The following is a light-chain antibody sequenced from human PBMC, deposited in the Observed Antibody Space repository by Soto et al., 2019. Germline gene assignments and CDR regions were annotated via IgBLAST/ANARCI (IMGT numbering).Light chain of an antibody. Sequence: DIQMTQSPSSLSASVGDRVTITCRASQSICKFLNWYQQKPGKAPTLLIFDASSLQSGVPSRFSGSGSGTDFTLTISSLQPEDFATYYCQQSYSPPPITFGQGTRLEIK. V-gene: IGKV1-39*01. CDR3: QQSYSPPPIT. CDR2: DAS. J-gene: IGKJ5*01. CDR1: QSICKF.